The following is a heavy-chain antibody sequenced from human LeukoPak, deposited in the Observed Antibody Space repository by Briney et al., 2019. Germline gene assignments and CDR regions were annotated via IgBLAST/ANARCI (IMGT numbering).Heavy chain of an antibody. Sequence: ASVKVSCEASGYTFTGYYMHWVRQAPGPGLEWMGWINPNSGGTNYAQKFQGRVTMTRDTSISTAYMELSRLRSDDTAVYYCARDSGFWSGYSRYNWFDPWGQGTLVTVSS. CDR2: INPNSGGT. D-gene: IGHD3-3*01. CDR3: ARDSGFWSGYSRYNWFDP. V-gene: IGHV1-2*02. J-gene: IGHJ5*02. CDR1: GYTFTGYY.